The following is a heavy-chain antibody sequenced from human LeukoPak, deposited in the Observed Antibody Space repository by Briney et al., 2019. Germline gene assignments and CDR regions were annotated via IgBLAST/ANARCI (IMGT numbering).Heavy chain of an antibody. Sequence: SEALSLTCVVSGGPLSGYFWSGIRQSSGGGREGVGEIYNSGKTNYNPSLNSPVTISEDTSKNQFYLTLSSVTAADTAVYYCARRYYYNLGSFPFDFWGQGTLVTVSS. CDR2: IYNSGKT. V-gene: IGHV4-34*01. CDR3: ARRYYYNLGSFPFDF. J-gene: IGHJ4*02. CDR1: GGPLSGYF. D-gene: IGHD3-10*01.